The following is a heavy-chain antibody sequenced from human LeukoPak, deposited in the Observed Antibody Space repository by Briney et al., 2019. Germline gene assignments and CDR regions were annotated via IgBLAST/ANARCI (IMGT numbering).Heavy chain of an antibody. V-gene: IGHV1-69*13. CDR2: IIPIFGTA. Sequence: SVKVSCKDSGGTFSSYAISWVRQAPGQGLEWMGGIIPIFGTANYAQKFQGRVTITADESTSTAYMELSSLRSEDTAVYYCARVMGSSWYKDLTWFDPWGQGTLVTVSS. CDR1: GGTFSSYA. CDR3: ARVMGSSWYKDLTWFDP. D-gene: IGHD6-13*01. J-gene: IGHJ5*02.